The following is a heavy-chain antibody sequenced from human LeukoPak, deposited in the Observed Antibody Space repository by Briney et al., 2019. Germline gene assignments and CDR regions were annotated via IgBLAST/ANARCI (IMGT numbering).Heavy chain of an antibody. Sequence: GGSLRLSCAASGFTFSSYAMHWVRQAPGEGLEWVAVISYDGSNKYYADSVKGRFTISKDNAKNSLYLQMNSLRDEDTAIYYCARDLISGHYTFDYWGQGTLVTVSS. CDR3: ARDLISGHYTFDY. CDR2: ISYDGSNK. D-gene: IGHD1-26*01. CDR1: GFTFSSYA. V-gene: IGHV3-30-3*01. J-gene: IGHJ4*02.